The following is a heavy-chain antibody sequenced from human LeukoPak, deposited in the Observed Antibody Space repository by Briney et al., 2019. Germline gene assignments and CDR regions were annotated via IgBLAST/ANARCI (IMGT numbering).Heavy chain of an antibody. D-gene: IGHD6-19*01. Sequence: GRSLRLSCAASGFTFSSYAMHWVRQAPGKGLEGVAVISYDGSNKYYADSVKGRFTISRDNSKNTLYLQMNSLRAEDTAVYYCASDVRSSGWFDYRGQGTLVTVSS. J-gene: IGHJ4*02. V-gene: IGHV3-30*04. CDR2: ISYDGSNK. CDR1: GFTFSSYA. CDR3: ASDVRSSGWFDY.